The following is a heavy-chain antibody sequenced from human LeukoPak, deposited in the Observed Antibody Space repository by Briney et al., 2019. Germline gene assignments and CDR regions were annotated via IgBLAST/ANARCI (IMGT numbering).Heavy chain of an antibody. V-gene: IGHV3-21*01. J-gene: IGHJ4*02. Sequence: DSVKGRFTISRDNAKNLLFLQMDSLRAEDTAVYFCARDREYLYDSTGYKYLDSWGQGTLVTVSS. D-gene: IGHD3-22*01. CDR3: ARDREYLYDSTGYKYLDS.